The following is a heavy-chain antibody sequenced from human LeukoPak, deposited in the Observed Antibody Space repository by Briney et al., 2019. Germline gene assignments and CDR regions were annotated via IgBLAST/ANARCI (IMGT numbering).Heavy chain of an antibody. D-gene: IGHD3-9*01. CDR1: GGTFSSYA. V-gene: IGHV1-69*13. CDR2: IIPIFGTA. CDR3: ARAASYDILTGYYKDNWFDP. Sequence: SVKVSCKASGGTFSSYAISWVRQAPGQGLEWMGGIIPIFGTANYAQKFQGRVTITADESTSTAYMELSSLRSEDTAVYYCARAASYDILTGYYKDNWFDPWGQGTLVTVSS. J-gene: IGHJ5*02.